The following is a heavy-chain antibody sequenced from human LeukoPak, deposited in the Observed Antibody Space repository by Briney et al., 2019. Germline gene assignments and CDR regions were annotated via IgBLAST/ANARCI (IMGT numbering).Heavy chain of an antibody. Sequence: PGGSLRLSCAASGFTFSSYAMSWVRQAPGKGLEWVSGISGSGGSTYYADSVKGRFTISRDNNKYFLYLQMNSLRPEDTALYYCGKADDDSVSGTGGFDYLGQGTLVTVSS. CDR1: GFTFSSYA. CDR3: GKADDDSVSGTGGFDY. CDR2: ISGSGGST. V-gene: IGHV3-23*01. D-gene: IGHD5-12*01. J-gene: IGHJ4*02.